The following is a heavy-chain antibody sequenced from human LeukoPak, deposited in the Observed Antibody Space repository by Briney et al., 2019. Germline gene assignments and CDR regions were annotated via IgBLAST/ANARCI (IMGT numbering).Heavy chain of an antibody. Sequence: SETLSLTCTVSGGSISSSSYYWGWIRQPPGKGLEWIGSIYYSGSTYYNPSLKSRVTISVDTSKNQFSLKLSSVTAADTAVYYCARLYYDFWSGYHIVGFDPWGQGTLVTVSS. CDR3: ARLYYDFWSGYHIVGFDP. V-gene: IGHV4-39*01. D-gene: IGHD3-3*01. J-gene: IGHJ5*02. CDR2: IYYSGST. CDR1: GGSISSSSYY.